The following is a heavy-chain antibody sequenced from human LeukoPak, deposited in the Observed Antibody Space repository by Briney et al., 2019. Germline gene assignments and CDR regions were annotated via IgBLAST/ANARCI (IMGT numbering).Heavy chain of an antibody. CDR1: GFTFSSYA. CDR3: AKEAAAAGRRTGGAFDI. J-gene: IGHJ3*02. Sequence: GALRLSCAASGFTFSSYAMSWVRQAPGKGLEWVSAISGSGGSTYYADSVKGRFTIPRDNSKNTLYLQMNSLRAEDTAVYYCAKEAAAAGRRTGGAFDIWGQGTMVTVSS. CDR2: ISGSGGST. V-gene: IGHV3-23*01. D-gene: IGHD6-13*01.